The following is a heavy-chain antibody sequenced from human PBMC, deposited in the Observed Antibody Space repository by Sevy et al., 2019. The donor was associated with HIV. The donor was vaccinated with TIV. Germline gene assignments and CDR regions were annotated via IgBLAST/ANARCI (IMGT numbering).Heavy chain of an antibody. V-gene: IGHV3-64*01. CDR2: ISSNGGST. CDR1: GFTFSSYA. CDR3: ARSILTYDSSGYYYADAFDI. J-gene: IGHJ3*02. Sequence: GGSLRLSCAASGFTFSSYAMHWVRQAPGKGLEYVSAISSNGGSTYYANSVKGRFTISRDNSKNTLYLQMGSLRAEDMAVYYCARSILTYDSSGYYYADAFDIWGQGTMVTVSS. D-gene: IGHD3-22*01.